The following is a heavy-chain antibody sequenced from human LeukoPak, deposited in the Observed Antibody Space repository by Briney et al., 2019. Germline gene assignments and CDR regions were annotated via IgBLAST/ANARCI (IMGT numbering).Heavy chain of an antibody. CDR2: ISSSSYI. CDR3: ARVLTTVSAGAFDI. Sequence: PGGSLRLSCAASGFTFSSYSMNWVRQAPGMGLEWVSSISSSSYIYYADSVKGRFTISRDNDKNSLYLQMNSLRAEDTAVYYCARVLTTVSAGAFDIWGQGTMVTVSS. V-gene: IGHV3-21*01. J-gene: IGHJ3*02. CDR1: GFTFSSYS. D-gene: IGHD4-17*01.